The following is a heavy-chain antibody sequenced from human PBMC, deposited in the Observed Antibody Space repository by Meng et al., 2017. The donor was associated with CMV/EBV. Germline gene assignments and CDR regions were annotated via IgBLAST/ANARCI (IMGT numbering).Heavy chain of an antibody. CDR1: GGTFSSYA. CDR3: ALVAAARLLGSTLNWYFDL. V-gene: IGHV1-69*05. CDR2: IIPIFGTA. D-gene: IGHD6-6*01. J-gene: IGHJ2*01. Sequence: SVKVSCKASGGTFSSYATSWVRQAPGQGLEWMGGIIPIFGTANYAQKFQGRVTITTDESTSTAYMELSSLRSEDTAVYYCALVAAARLLGSTLNWYFDLWGRGTLVTVSS.